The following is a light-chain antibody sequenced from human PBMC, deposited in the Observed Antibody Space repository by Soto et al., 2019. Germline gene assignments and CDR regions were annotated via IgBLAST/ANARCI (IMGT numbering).Light chain of an antibody. CDR2: DVS. CDR3: QQCNSYPIT. V-gene: IGKV1-13*02. Sequence: AIQLTQSPSSLSASVGDRVTISCRASQDVRGALAWYQQKPGTAPKILIYDVSVLESGIPTRFSGSGSGTDFTLTITSLQPVDFATYYCQQCNSYPITFGQGTRLEIK. CDR1: QDVRGA. J-gene: IGKJ5*01.